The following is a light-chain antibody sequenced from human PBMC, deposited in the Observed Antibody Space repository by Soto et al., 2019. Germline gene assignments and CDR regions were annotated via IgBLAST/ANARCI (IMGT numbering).Light chain of an antibody. CDR3: QQYDRSPVT. J-gene: IGKJ1*01. CDR2: GAS. Sequence: EIVLTQSPGTLSLSPGERATLSCRASQSVSSSYLAWYQQKPGQAPRLLIYGASSRATGIPDRFSCSGSGTDFTLTISRLETEEFAVYYFQQYDRSPVTFGQGTKVEIK. V-gene: IGKV3-20*01. CDR1: QSVSSSY.